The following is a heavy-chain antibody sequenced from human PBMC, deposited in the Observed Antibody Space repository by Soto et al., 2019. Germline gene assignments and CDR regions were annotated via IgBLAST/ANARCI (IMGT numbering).Heavy chain of an antibody. D-gene: IGHD3-3*01. Sequence: GGSLRLSCAASGFTFSSYSMNWVRQAPGKGLEWVSSISSNSSNIYYADSVKGRFTISRDNAKNSLYLQMNNVRVEDTALYYCAKDAYDFWSGPPVGYMDVWGKGTTVTVSS. CDR1: GFTFSSYS. V-gene: IGHV3-21*04. CDR2: ISSNSSNI. CDR3: AKDAYDFWSGPPVGYMDV. J-gene: IGHJ6*03.